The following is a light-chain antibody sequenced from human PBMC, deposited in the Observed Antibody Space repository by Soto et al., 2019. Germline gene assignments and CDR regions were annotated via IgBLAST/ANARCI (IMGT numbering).Light chain of an antibody. CDR2: DVT. V-gene: IGLV2-14*03. J-gene: IGLJ1*01. Sequence: QSVLTQLASGSGAPGQSITISCTGTSSDVGGYNFVSWYQHHPGKAPKLIIYDVTNRPSEISNRFSGSKSGNTASLTISVLQAEDEADYYCTSYTSSITYVFGTGTKVTVL. CDR3: TSYTSSITYV. CDR1: SSDVGGYNF.